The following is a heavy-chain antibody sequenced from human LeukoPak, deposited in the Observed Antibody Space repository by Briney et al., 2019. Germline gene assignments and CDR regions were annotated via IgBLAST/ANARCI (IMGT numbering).Heavy chain of an antibody. CDR1: GFTFGDHA. Sequence: GSLRLSCAASGFTFGDHAMSWVRQAPGRGLEWVGFIRSKAYRGTTEYAASVRGRFTISRDDSESVAYLQMNSLKIEDTALYYCTRGPIQLWPNNGMDVWGQGTTVTVSS. V-gene: IGHV3-49*04. J-gene: IGHJ6*02. D-gene: IGHD5-18*01. CDR2: IRSKAYRGTT. CDR3: TRGPIQLWPNNGMDV.